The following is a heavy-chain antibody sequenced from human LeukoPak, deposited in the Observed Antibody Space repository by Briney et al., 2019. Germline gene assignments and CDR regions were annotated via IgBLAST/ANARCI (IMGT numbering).Heavy chain of an antibody. V-gene: IGHV4-39*07. CDR3: ASLAYCGGDCYSYFDY. Sequence: SETLSLTCTVSGGSISGSNFYWGWIRQPPGKGLEWIGSIYYSGTTYYSPSLKSRVTISIDTSQNHFSLKVTSVTAADTAVYYCASLAYCGGDCYSYFDYWGQGTLVTVSS. J-gene: IGHJ4*02. CDR2: IYYSGTT. CDR1: GGSISGSNFY. D-gene: IGHD2-21*02.